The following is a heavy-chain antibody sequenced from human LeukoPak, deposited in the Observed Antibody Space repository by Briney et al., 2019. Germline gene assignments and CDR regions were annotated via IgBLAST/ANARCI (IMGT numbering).Heavy chain of an antibody. J-gene: IGHJ3*02. Sequence: GESLKISCKGSGYSFTSYWIGWVRQMPGKGLEWMGIIYPGDSDTRYSPSFQGQVTISADKSISTAYLQWSSLKASDTAMYYCARTWARSSPDDAFDIWGQGTMVTVSS. CDR1: GYSFTSYW. D-gene: IGHD1-26*01. CDR3: ARTWARSSPDDAFDI. V-gene: IGHV5-51*01. CDR2: IYPGDSDT.